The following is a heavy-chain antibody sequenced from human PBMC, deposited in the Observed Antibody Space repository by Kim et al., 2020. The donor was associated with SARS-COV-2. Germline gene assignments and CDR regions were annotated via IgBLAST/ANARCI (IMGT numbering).Heavy chain of an antibody. V-gene: IGHV4-39*01. CDR2: IYYSGST. D-gene: IGHD3-22*01. Sequence: SETLSLTCTVSGGSISSSSYYWGWIRQPPGKGLEWIGSIYYSGSTYYNPSLKSRVTISVDTSKNQFSLKLSSVTAADTAVYYCARHPRWDSGYYYSPTVDYGMDVWGQGTTVTVSS. CDR1: GGSISSSSYY. J-gene: IGHJ6*02. CDR3: ARHPRWDSGYYYSPTVDYGMDV.